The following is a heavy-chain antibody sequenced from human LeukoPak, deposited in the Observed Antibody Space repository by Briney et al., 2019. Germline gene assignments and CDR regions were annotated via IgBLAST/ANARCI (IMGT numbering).Heavy chain of an antibody. V-gene: IGHV1-46*01. CDR3: ARGRDYYAVSGYHNWFDA. CDR2: ISPSGDTT. D-gene: IGHD3-22*01. Sequence: ASVKVSCKASGYTLTRYYMHWVRQAPGQGLEWMGIISPSGDTTSYAQKFQGRVTMTRDTSTRTVYLDLSSLRSEDTAVYYCARGRDYYAVSGYHNWFDAWGQGTLVTVSS. CDR1: GYTLTRYY. J-gene: IGHJ5*02.